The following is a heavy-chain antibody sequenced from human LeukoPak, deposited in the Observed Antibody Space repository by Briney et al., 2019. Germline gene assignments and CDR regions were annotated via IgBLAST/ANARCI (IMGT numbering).Heavy chain of an antibody. Sequence: ASVKVSCKASGYTFTSYDINWVRQATGQGLEWMGWMNPNSGNTGYAQKFQGRVTITRNASISTAYMELSSLRSEDTAVYYCARAAGTFNFQHWGQGTLVTVSS. CDR3: ARAAGTFNFQH. CDR2: MNPNSGNT. CDR1: GYTFTSYD. V-gene: IGHV1-8*03. J-gene: IGHJ1*01. D-gene: IGHD6-13*01.